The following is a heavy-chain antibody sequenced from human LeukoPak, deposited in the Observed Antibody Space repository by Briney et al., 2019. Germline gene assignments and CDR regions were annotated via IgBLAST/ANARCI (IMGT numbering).Heavy chain of an antibody. V-gene: IGHV4-61*02. Sequence: SQTLSLTCTVSGGSISSGSYYWSWIRQPAGKGLEWIGRIYTSGSTNYNPSLKSRVTISVDTSKNQFSLKLSSVTAADTAVYYCARAPLEWDNWFDPWGQGTLVTVS. J-gene: IGHJ5*02. CDR3: ARAPLEWDNWFDP. CDR1: GGSISSGSYY. CDR2: IYTSGST. D-gene: IGHD3-3*01.